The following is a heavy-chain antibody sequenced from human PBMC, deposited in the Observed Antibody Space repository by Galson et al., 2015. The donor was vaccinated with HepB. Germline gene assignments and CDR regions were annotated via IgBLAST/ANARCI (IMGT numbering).Heavy chain of an antibody. J-gene: IGHJ6*02. CDR1: GGIFSNYV. Sequence: SVKVSCKASGGIFSNYVISWVRQAPGQGLEWIGGIIPIFGTVNLAQKFQGRVTITADESSTIAYMELSSLISEDTAVYYCARSTTLAADTYYFYYGMDVWGQGTTVPVSS. V-gene: IGHV1-69*13. CDR3: ARSTTLAADTYYFYYGMDV. D-gene: IGHD6-13*01. CDR2: IIPIFGTV.